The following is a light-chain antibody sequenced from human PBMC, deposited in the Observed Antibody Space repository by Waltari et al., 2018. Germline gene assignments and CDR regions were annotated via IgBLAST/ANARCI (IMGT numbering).Light chain of an antibody. J-gene: IGLJ3*02. CDR3: QTGGHGTWV. CDR2: VNSVGSH. CDR1: SGHSSNV. Sequence: QLVLTQSPSASASLGASVKLTCTLSSGHSSNVIAWLQQQPEKGPRYLMKVNSVGSHRKGDEIPDRFSGSSSGAERYLTISNLQSEDEADYYCQTGGHGTWVFGGGTKLTVL. V-gene: IGLV4-69*01.